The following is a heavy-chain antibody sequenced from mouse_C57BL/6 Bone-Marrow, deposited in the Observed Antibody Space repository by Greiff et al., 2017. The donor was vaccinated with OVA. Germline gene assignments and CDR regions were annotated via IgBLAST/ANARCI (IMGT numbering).Heavy chain of an antibody. CDR1: GFTFSSYA. Sequence: EVKLMESGAGLVKPGGSLKLSCAASGFTFSSYAMSWVRQTPEKRLEWVAYISSGGDYIYYADTVKGRFTISRDNARNTLYLQMSSLKSEDTAMYYCTRAGYSNYRAWFAYWGQGTLVTVSA. V-gene: IGHV5-9-1*02. J-gene: IGHJ3*01. D-gene: IGHD2-5*01. CDR3: TRAGYSNYRAWFAY. CDR2: ISSGGDYI.